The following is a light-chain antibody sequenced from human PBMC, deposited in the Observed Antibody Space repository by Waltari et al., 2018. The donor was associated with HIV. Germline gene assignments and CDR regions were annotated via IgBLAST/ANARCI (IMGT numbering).Light chain of an antibody. CDR2: DAS. Sequence: EIVLTQSPATLSLSPGERATLSCRASQSVNRFLAWYQQKPGQAPRLLIYDASNRATGIPARFSGSASGTDFTLTISSLEPEDFAVYYCQQRSSWPPTFGQGTKVEIK. CDR1: QSVNRF. J-gene: IGKJ1*01. CDR3: QQRSSWPPT. V-gene: IGKV3-11*01.